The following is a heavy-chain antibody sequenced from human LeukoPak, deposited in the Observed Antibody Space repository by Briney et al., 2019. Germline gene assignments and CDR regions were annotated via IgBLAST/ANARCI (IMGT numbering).Heavy chain of an antibody. J-gene: IGHJ4*02. CDR3: ARPGYGSGNFDY. CDR2: IYPGDSDT. D-gene: IGHD3-10*01. Sequence: GESMKISCNGSGYSFTNYWIGWVRQMPGKGLEWMGIIYPGDSDTRHSPSFQGQATISADKSISTAYLQWSNLKASDTAMYYCARPGYGSGNFDYWGQGTLVTVSS. CDR1: GYSFTNYW. V-gene: IGHV5-51*01.